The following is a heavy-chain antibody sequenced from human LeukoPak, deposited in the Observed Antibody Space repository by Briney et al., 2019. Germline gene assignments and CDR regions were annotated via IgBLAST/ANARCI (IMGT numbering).Heavy chain of an antibody. Sequence: LSGGSLRLSCAASGFTFSSYWMSWVRQAPEKGLEWVANINQGGSEKYYVDSVKGRLTISRDNAKNSLYLQTNSLRAEDTAVYYCGRDETALDSWGQGTLVTVSS. CDR1: GFTFSSYW. V-gene: IGHV3-7*01. J-gene: IGHJ4*02. CDR3: GRDETALDS. CDR2: INQGGSEK. D-gene: IGHD5-18*01.